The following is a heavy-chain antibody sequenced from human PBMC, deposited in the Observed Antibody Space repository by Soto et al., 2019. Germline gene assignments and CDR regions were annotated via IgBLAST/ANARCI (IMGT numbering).Heavy chain of an antibody. CDR1: GGSISRYY. CDR3: ARSRYYDSSGYRALDAFDI. D-gene: IGHD3-22*01. CDR2: INHTGST. J-gene: IGHJ3*02. Sequence: SETLSLTFTVSGGSISRYYWSWIRQTPGKGLEWIGEINHTGSTNYYSSLKSRVTISVDTSRNQFSLKLSSVTAADTAVYYCARSRYYDSSGYRALDAFDIWGQGTMVTVSS. V-gene: IGHV4-59*12.